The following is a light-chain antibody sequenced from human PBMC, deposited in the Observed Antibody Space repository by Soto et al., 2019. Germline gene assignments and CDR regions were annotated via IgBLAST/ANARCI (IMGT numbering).Light chain of an antibody. V-gene: IGLV2-14*01. J-gene: IGLJ1*01. CDR1: SSDVGGYNY. CDR2: DVS. Sequence: QSALTQPASVSGSPGQSITISCTGTSSDVGGYNYVSWYQQHPGKAPKLMIYDVSNRPSGVSNRFSGSKSGNTASLTISGLQAADEADYYCSSYTSSSPRVFGTGTKLTVL. CDR3: SSYTSSSPRV.